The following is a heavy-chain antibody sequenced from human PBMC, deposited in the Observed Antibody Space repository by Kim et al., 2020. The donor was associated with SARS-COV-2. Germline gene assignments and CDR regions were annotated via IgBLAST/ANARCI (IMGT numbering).Heavy chain of an antibody. J-gene: IGHJ4*02. CDR2: INTNTGNP. V-gene: IGHV7-4-1*02. D-gene: IGHD3-10*01. CDR1: GYTFTSYA. CDR3: ARDYYGSGSYYRAPQDSYFDY. Sequence: ASVKVSCKASGYTFTSYAMNWVRQAPGQGLEWMGWINTNTGNPTYAQGFTGRFVFSLDTSVSTAYLQISSLKAEDTAVYYCARDYYGSGSYYRAPQDSYFDYWGQVTLVTVSS.